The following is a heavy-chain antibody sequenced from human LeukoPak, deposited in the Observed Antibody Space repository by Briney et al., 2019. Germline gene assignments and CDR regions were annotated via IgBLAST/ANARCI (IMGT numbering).Heavy chain of an antibody. Sequence: PSETLSLTCAVYGGSFSGYYWSWIRRPPGKGLEWIGEINHSGSTNYNPSLKSRVTISVDTSKNQFSLKLSSVTAADTAVYYCARWELLPSNYYGMDVWGQGTTVTVSS. CDR2: INHSGST. CDR1: GGSFSGYY. CDR3: ARWELLPSNYYGMDV. J-gene: IGHJ6*02. V-gene: IGHV4-34*01. D-gene: IGHD1-26*01.